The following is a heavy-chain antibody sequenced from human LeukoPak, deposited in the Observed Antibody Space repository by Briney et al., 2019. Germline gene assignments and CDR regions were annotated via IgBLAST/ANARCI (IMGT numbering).Heavy chain of an antibody. J-gene: IGHJ4*02. D-gene: IGHD6-6*01. CDR1: GDSISRSRYF. Sequence: PSETLSLTCTVSGDSISRSRYFWGWIRQPPGKGLERVGNIYYSGSTYYNPSLKSRVTMSVDTSKNQFSLRLSSVTAADTAAYFCARENWRSKSIDFDSWGQGTLVTVSS. CDR3: ARENWRSKSIDFDS. V-gene: IGHV4-39*07. CDR2: IYYSGST.